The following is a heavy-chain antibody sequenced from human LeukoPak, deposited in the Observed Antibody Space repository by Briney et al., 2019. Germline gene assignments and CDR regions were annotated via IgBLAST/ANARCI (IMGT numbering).Heavy chain of an antibody. CDR2: IYYGGST. D-gene: IGHD3-22*01. CDR3: ARGRSETMIVVGGMAFDI. J-gene: IGHJ3*02. Sequence: SETRSLACTVSAGSISSGGYYWSWIRQHPGKGLEWIGYIYYGGSTYYNPSLKSRVTISVDTAKNQLRRTLSPVTAADTAVYYCARGRSETMIVVGGMAFDIWGQGTMVTVSS. CDR1: AGSISSGGYY. V-gene: IGHV4-31*03.